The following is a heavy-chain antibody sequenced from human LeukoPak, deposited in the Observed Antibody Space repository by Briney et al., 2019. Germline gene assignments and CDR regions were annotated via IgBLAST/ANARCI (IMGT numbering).Heavy chain of an antibody. CDR1: GFTFSSYS. D-gene: IGHD6-13*01. CDR2: IRYDGTKK. CDR3: AKDVRGEAAAQDY. V-gene: IGHV3-30*02. J-gene: IGHJ4*02. Sequence: GGSLRLSCAASGFTFSSYSMNWVRQAPGKGPEWVAVIRYDGTKKYYADSVKGRFTISRDNSKNTLDLQMDSLRAEDTAVYYCAKDVRGEAAAQDYWGQGALVAVSS.